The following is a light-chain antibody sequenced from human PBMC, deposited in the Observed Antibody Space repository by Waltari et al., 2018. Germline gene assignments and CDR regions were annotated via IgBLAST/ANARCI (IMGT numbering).Light chain of an antibody. V-gene: IGKV1-5*03. J-gene: IGKJ2*01. CDR1: QSVGTW. CDR3: QQYSSFST. Sequence: DIQMTQSPSTLSGSVGDRVTISCRASQSVGTWLAWYKQKPGKAPKLLIYMAYSLESRVPSRVSGSGSGTEFTLTISGLQPDDFATYSCQQYSSFSTFGQGTKV. CDR2: MAY.